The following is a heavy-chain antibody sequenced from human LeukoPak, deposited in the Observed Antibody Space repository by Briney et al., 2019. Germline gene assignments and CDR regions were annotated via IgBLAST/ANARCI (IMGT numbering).Heavy chain of an antibody. Sequence: GGSLRLSCVPSGFTFNGYDLHWVRQAPDKGLEWVAVISSVGTTKYYADSVAGRFTISRENSKNTLYLQMNSLSAEDTAVYYCAKADRGYSYGSYYFDYWGRGALVTVSS. CDR3: AKADRGYSYGSYYFDY. J-gene: IGHJ4*02. CDR2: ISSVGTTK. V-gene: IGHV3-30*18. D-gene: IGHD5-12*01. CDR1: GFTFNGYD.